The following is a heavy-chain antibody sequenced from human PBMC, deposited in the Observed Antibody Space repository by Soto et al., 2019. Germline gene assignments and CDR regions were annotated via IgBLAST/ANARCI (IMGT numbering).Heavy chain of an antibody. CDR2: IIPIFGTA. CDR1: GGTFSSYA. J-gene: IGHJ4*02. D-gene: IGHD3-10*01. CDR3: ARNPGRRYYHY. Sequence: QVQLVQSGAEVKKPGSSVKVSCKASGGTFSSYAISWVRQAPGQGLEWMGGIIPIFGTANYAQKFQGRFTIAEDAATSRSYMELSSLRSEDTALYCCARNPGRRYYHYCGQGPLVAVSS. V-gene: IGHV1-69*01.